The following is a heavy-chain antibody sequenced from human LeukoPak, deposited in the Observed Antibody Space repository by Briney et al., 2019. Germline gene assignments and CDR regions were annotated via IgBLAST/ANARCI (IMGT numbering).Heavy chain of an antibody. D-gene: IGHD3-16*01. Sequence: GESLRLSCAASGFTFSSYSVNWVRQAPGKGLEWVSIISRDSRTITYADSVKGRFTTSRDNARNSLYLQMNSLRAEDTAVYFCAASPPGGPFDYWGQGALVSVSS. V-gene: IGHV3-21*01. CDR1: GFTFSSYS. CDR3: AASPPGGPFDY. J-gene: IGHJ4*02. CDR2: ISRDSRTI.